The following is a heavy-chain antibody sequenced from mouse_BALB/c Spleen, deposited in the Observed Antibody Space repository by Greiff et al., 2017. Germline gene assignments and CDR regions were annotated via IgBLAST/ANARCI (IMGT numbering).Heavy chain of an antibody. CDR3: AREDGYWFAY. CDR1: GFTFSSYT. D-gene: IGHD2-3*01. V-gene: IGHV5-12-2*01. CDR2: ISNGGGST. Sequence: EVQLVESGGGLVQPGGSLKLSCAASGFTFSSYTMSWVRQTPEKRLEWVAYISNGGGSTYYPDTVKGRFTISRDNAKNTLYLQMSSLKSEDTAMYYCAREDGYWFAYWGQGTLVTVYA. J-gene: IGHJ3*01.